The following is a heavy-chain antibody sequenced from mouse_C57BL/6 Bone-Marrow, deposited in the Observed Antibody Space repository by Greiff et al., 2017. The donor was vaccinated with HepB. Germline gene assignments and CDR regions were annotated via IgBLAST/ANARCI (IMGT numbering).Heavy chain of an antibody. J-gene: IGHJ2*01. D-gene: IGHD1-1*01. CDR3: ASEGYYYGSSNYFDY. Sequence: VKLMESGAELARPGASVKMSCKASGYTFTSYTMHWVKQRPGQGLEWIGYINPSSGYTKYNQKFKDKATLTADKSSSTAYMQLSSLTSEDSAVYYCASEGYYYGSSNYFDYWGQGTTLTVSS. CDR2: INPSSGYT. CDR1: GYTFTSYT. V-gene: IGHV1-4*01.